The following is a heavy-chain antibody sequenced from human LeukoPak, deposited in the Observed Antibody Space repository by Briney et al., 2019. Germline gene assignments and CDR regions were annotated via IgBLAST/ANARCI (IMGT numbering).Heavy chain of an antibody. D-gene: IGHD3-10*01. CDR1: GGTFSSYA. J-gene: IGHJ4*02. CDR3: ARIGSITMVRGVSYYFDY. CDR2: IIPILGIA. Sequence: ASVKVSCKASGGTFSSYAISWVRQAPGQGLEWMGRIIPILGIANYAQKFQGRVTITADKSTSTAYMELSSLRSEDTAVYYCARIGSITMVRGVSYYFDYWGQGTLVTVSS. V-gene: IGHV1-69*04.